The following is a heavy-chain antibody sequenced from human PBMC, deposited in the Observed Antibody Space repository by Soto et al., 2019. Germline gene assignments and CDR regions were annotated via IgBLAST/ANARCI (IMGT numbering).Heavy chain of an antibody. D-gene: IGHD6-13*01. CDR2: IHSDGSSA. V-gene: IGHV3-74*01. CDR3: TSGVIASTQ. J-gene: IGHJ4*02. Sequence: EVQLVESGGDSVQPGGSLRLSCTGTRFTFSNYWMHWVRQAPGKGLEWVSRIHSDGSSASYADSVKCRFTISRDNAQNTLFLQMNGLRADDTAVYYCTSGVIASTQWGQGIRVTVSS. CDR1: RFTFSNYW.